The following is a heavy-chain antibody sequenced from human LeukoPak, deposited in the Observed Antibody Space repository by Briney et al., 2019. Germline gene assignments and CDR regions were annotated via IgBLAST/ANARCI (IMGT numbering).Heavy chain of an antibody. D-gene: IGHD3-16*01. CDR2: ISWNSGSI. CDR3: ARGGGLD. J-gene: IGHJ4*02. V-gene: IGHV3-9*01. Sequence: SGGSLRLSCAASGFTFDDYAMHWVRQAPGKGLEWVSGISWNSGSIGYADSVKGRFTISRDNAKNSLYLQMNSLRAEDTAVYYCARGGGLDWGQGTLVTVSS. CDR1: GFTFDDYA.